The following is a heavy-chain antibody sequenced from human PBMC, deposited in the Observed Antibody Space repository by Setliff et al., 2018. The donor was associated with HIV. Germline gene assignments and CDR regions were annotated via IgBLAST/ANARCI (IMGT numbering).Heavy chain of an antibody. V-gene: IGHV3-30*02. CDR1: GFTFSSYG. Sequence: GGSLRLSCAASGFTFSSYGMHWVRQAPGKGLEWVAFIRYDGSNKYYADSVKGRFTISRDNSKNTLYLQMNSLRAEDTALYYCANSESEWTSFDYWGRGTLVTVSS. CDR2: IRYDGSNK. CDR3: ANSESEWTSFDY. J-gene: IGHJ4*02. D-gene: IGHD3-3*01.